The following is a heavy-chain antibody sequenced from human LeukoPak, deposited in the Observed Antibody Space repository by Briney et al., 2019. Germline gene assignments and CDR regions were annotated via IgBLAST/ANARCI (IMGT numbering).Heavy chain of an antibody. CDR1: GGSISSYY. V-gene: IGHV4-4*07. J-gene: IGHJ4*02. CDR2: IYTSGST. D-gene: IGHD2-2*01. Sequence: TSETLSLTCTVSGGSISSYYWSWIRQPPGKGLEWIGRIYTSGSTNYNPSIKSRVTMSVDTSKNQFSLKLSSVTAADTAVYYCARGYCSSTSCYPSDYWGQGTLVTVSS. CDR3: ARGYCSSTSCYPSDY.